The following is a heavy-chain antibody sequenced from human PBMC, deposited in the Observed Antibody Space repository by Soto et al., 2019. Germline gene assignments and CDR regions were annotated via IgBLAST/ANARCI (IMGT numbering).Heavy chain of an antibody. V-gene: IGHV3-74*01. CDR2: INSDGSST. CDR1: GFTFSSYW. CDR3: ARAPIQLWFGYYYGMDV. J-gene: IGHJ6*02. Sequence: GGSLRLSCAASGFTFSSYWMHWVRQAPGKGLVWVSRINSDGSSTSYADSVKGRFTISRDNDKNTLYLQMNSLRAEDTAVYYCARAPIQLWFGYYYGMDVWGQGTTVTVSS. D-gene: IGHD5-18*01.